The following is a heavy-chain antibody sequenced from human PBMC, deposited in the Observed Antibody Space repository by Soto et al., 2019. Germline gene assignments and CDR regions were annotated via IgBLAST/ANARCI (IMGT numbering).Heavy chain of an antibody. Sequence: QVQLVESGGGVVQPGRSLRLSCAASGFTFSSYGMHWVRQAPGKGLEWVAVISYDGSNKYYADSVKGRFTISRDNSKNTLYLQMNSLRAEDKAVYYCAKDWRPKQWPSLAFDYWGQGTLVTVSS. J-gene: IGHJ4*02. CDR1: GFTFSSYG. D-gene: IGHD6-19*01. CDR2: ISYDGSNK. V-gene: IGHV3-30*18. CDR3: AKDWRPKQWPSLAFDY.